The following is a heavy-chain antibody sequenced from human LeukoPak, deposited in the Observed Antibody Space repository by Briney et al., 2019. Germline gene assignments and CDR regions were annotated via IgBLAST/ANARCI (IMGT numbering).Heavy chain of an antibody. CDR3: ARGNYGDSLFDY. Sequence: ASVKVSCKASGYTFTGYYMHWVRQAPGQGLEWMGIINLNGGSTSYEQKFQGRVTMTRDTSTSTVYMELSSLRSEDTAVYYCARGNYGDSLFDYWGQGTLVTVSS. D-gene: IGHD4-17*01. J-gene: IGHJ4*02. CDR2: INLNGGST. CDR1: GYTFTGYY. V-gene: IGHV1-46*01.